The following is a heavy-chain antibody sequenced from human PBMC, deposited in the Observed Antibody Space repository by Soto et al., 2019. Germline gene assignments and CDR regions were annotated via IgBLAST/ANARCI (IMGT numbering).Heavy chain of an antibody. CDR2: IRSKANSYAT. Sequence: EVQLVESGGGLVQPGGSLKLSCAASGFTFSGSAMHWVRQAFGKGLEWVGRIRSKANSYATAYAASVKGRFTISRDDSKNTAYLQMNSLKTEDTAVYYCTRMDFWSGYYRLPDAFDIWGQGTMVTVSS. CDR3: TRMDFWSGYYRLPDAFDI. V-gene: IGHV3-73*02. J-gene: IGHJ3*02. CDR1: GFTFSGSA. D-gene: IGHD3-3*01.